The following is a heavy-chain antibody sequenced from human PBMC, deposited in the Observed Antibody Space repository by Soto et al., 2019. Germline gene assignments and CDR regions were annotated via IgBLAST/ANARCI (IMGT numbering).Heavy chain of an antibody. J-gene: IGHJ6*02. D-gene: IGHD3-10*01. Sequence: PSETLSLTCTVSGGSISSGDYYWSWIRQPPGKGLEWIGYIYYSGSTYYNPSLKSRVTISVDTSKNQFSLKLSSVTAADTAVYYCARDRSSYLLYYYGMDVWGQGTTVTVSS. CDR1: GGSISSGDYY. CDR2: IYYSGST. V-gene: IGHV4-30-4*01. CDR3: ARDRSSYLLYYYGMDV.